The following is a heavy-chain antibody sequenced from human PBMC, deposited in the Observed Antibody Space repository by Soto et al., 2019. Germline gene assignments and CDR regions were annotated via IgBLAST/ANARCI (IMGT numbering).Heavy chain of an antibody. Sequence: SETLSLICTVSGGSINTFYWSWVRQPAGKGLEWIGRIFSSVSTSFNPSLESRVAMSVDTSKNHFSLNLSSVTAADMAVYYCAREGSYSAYNFGHVIQLCSFDFWGQGALFTVAS. V-gene: IGHV4-4*07. J-gene: IGHJ4*02. D-gene: IGHD5-12*01. CDR2: IFSSVST. CDR1: GGSINTFY. CDR3: AREGSYSAYNFGHVIQLCSFDF.